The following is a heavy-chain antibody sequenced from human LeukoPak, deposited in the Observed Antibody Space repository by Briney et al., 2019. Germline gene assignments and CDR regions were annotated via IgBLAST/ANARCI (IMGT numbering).Heavy chain of an antibody. Sequence: PSETLSLTCAVYGVSFSGYYWSWIRQPPGKGLEWIGEINHSGSTNYNPSLKSRVTISVDTSKNQFSLKLSSVTAADTAVYYCARGRRAKKNWFDPWGQGTLVTVSS. CDR1: GVSFSGYY. D-gene: IGHD1-26*01. V-gene: IGHV4-34*01. CDR2: INHSGST. J-gene: IGHJ5*02. CDR3: ARGRRAKKNWFDP.